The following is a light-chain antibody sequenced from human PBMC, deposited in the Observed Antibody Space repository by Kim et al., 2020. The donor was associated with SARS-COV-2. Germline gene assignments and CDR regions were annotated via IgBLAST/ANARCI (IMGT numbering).Light chain of an antibody. CDR1: KLGDKY. V-gene: IGLV3-1*01. CDR3: QAWDSSTVV. J-gene: IGLJ2*01. CDR2: QDS. Sequence: VPPGQTASITCSGEKLGDKYSCWYQQKPGQSPGLVIYQDSKRPSGIPERFSGSNSGNTATLTISGTQAMDEADYYCQAWDSSTVVFGGGTKLTVL.